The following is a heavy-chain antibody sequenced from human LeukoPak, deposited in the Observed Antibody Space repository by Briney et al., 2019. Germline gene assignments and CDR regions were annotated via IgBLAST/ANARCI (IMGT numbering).Heavy chain of an antibody. CDR3: ARGGVGATLYYYYGMDV. CDR1: GGSFSGYY. V-gene: IGHV4-34*01. Sequence: SETLSLTCAVYGGSFSGYYWSWIRQPPGKGLEWIGEINHSGNTNYNPSLKSRVTISVDTSKNQFSLKLSSVTAADTAVYYCARGGVGATLYYYYGMDVWGQGTTVTVSS. J-gene: IGHJ6*02. D-gene: IGHD1-26*01. CDR2: INHSGNT.